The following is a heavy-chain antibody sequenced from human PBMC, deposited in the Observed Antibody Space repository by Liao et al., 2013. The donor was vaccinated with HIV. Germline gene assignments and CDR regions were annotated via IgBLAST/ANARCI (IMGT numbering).Heavy chain of an antibody. D-gene: IGHD2-15*01. V-gene: IGHV4-30-4*08. CDR3: ARVVGYCSGGSCSSYYFVL. CDR1: GGSISSGDYY. J-gene: IGHJ4*02. Sequence: QVQLQESGPGLVKPSQTLSLTCTVSGGSISSGDYYWSWIRQPPGKGLEWIGYIYYSGSTYYNPSLKSRVTISVDTSKNQFSLKLNSVTAADTAVYYCARVVGYCSGGSCSSYYFVLLGPGNPGHRLL. CDR2: IYYSGST.